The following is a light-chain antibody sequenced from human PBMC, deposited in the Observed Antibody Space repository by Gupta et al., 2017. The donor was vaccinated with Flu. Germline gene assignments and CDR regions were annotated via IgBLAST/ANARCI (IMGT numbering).Light chain of an antibody. CDR2: VAS. CDR3: QQYDRWPYT. Sequence: DIVMTQSPATLSVSPGERGTLSCSASQSVSGNLAWYQQKPGQAPRLLMYVASTRATGVPARFSGSESGTEFTLTINSLQSEDFAIYFCQQYDRWPYTFGQGTRLEIK. V-gene: IGKV3-15*01. CDR1: QSVSGN. J-gene: IGKJ5*01.